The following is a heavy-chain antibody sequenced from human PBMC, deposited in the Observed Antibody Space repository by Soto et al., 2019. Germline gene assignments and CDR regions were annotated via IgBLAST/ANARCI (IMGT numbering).Heavy chain of an antibody. Sequence: GESLKISCQCSGYTFTNYWIGWVRQMPGKGLEWMGIIYPGDSDTKYNPSFQGQVTISADKSITTTYLQWSSLKTSYTAIYYCAASILYYGMDVWGQGTTVTVSS. CDR2: IYPGDSDT. CDR1: GYTFTNYW. V-gene: IGHV5-51*01. CDR3: AASILYYGMDV. J-gene: IGHJ6*02.